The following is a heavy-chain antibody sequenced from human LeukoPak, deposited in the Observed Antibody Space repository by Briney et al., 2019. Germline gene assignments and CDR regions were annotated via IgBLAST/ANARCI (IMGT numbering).Heavy chain of an antibody. Sequence: ASVKVSCKASGYTFTGYYMHWVRQAPGQGLEWMGWINPNSGGTNYAQKFQGRVTMTRDTSISTAYMELSRLRSDDKAVYYYARDRGRDPDYWGQGTLVTDSS. CDR3: ARDRGRDPDY. CDR2: INPNSGGT. V-gene: IGHV1-2*02. CDR1: GYTFTGYY. D-gene: IGHD5-24*01. J-gene: IGHJ4*02.